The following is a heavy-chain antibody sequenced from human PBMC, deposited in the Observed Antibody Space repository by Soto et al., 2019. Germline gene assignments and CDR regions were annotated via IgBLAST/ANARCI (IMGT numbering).Heavy chain of an antibody. V-gene: IGHV3-48*01. Sequence: GGSLRLSCAASGFTFTSYSMNWVRQAPGKGLEWVSYIRGTTHYADSVKGRFTISRDNARSSLYLQMNSLRAYDTAVYYCARDDSFAFDIWGQGTMVTVSS. CDR1: GFTFTSYS. D-gene: IGHD2-21*01. CDR2: IRGTT. CDR3: ARDDSFAFDI. J-gene: IGHJ3*02.